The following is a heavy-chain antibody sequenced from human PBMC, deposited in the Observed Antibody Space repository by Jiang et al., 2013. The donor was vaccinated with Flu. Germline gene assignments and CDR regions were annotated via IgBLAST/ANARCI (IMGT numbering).Heavy chain of an antibody. D-gene: IGHD2-21*01. Sequence: SGGGVVQPGRSLRLSCAASGISFRTSAMHWVRQAPGKGLEWVAVISYGGNSKEYADSVKGRFTISRDNSKNTLFVQMDSLRAEDTAVYYCARSDWSDGMDVWGQGTTVIVSS. J-gene: IGHJ6*02. CDR1: GISFRTSA. V-gene: IGHV3-30-3*01. CDR2: ISYGGNSK. CDR3: ARSDWSDGMDV.